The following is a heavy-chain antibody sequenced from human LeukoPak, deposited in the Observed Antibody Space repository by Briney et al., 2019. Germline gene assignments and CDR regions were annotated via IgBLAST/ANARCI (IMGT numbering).Heavy chain of an antibody. CDR1: GFTISNYW. V-gene: IGHV3-74*01. Sequence: GGSLRLSCAASGFTISNYWMHWVRQAPGKGLVWVSRINSDGSSTAYADSVKGRFTISRDNAKNTLYLQMNSLRAEDTAVYYCTRKGVFGDYSAYWGQGTLVTVSS. J-gene: IGHJ4*02. CDR3: TRKGVFGDYSAY. CDR2: INSDGSST. D-gene: IGHD3-10*01.